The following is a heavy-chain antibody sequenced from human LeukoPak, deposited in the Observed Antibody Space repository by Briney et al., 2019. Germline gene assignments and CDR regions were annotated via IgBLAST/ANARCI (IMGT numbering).Heavy chain of an antibody. CDR1: GFTFSSYG. CDR3: ARKKRVDTDSIMVYYYYYAMDV. J-gene: IGHJ6*02. CDR2: IWYDGSNK. V-gene: IGHV3-33*01. Sequence: PGGSLRLSCAASGFTFSSYGMHWVRQAPGKGLEWVAVIWYDGSNKYYADSVKGRFTISRDNSKKTLYLQMNSLRAEDTAVYYCARKKRVDTDSIMVYYYYYAMDVWGQGTTVTVSS. D-gene: IGHD5-18*01.